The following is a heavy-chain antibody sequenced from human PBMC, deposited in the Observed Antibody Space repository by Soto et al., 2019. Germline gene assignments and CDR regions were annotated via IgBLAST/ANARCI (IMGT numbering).Heavy chain of an antibody. J-gene: IGHJ5*02. Sequence: QVQLVESGGGLVKPGGSLRLSCAASGFTFSDYYMSWIRQAPGKGLDGVSYIGSSGSTIHYADSVKGRFTISRDNAKNSLYLQMNSLRAEDTAVYYCARYGYTSGWYAWFDPWGQGTLVTVSS. CDR3: ARYGYTSGWYAWFDP. CDR2: IGSSGSTI. D-gene: IGHD6-19*01. CDR1: GFTFSDYY. V-gene: IGHV3-11*01.